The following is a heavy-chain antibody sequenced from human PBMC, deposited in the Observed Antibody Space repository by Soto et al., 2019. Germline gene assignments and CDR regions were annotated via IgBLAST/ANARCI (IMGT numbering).Heavy chain of an antibody. CDR1: GFTFSSYA. J-gene: IGHJ4*02. CDR3: AKGNPPKPNSSGYYHFDY. CDR2: ISGSGGST. Sequence: EVQLLESGGGLVQPGGSLRLSCAASGFTFSSYAMSWVRQAPGKGLEWVSAISGSGGSTYYADSVKGRFTISRDNSKNTLYLQMNSLRAEDTAVYYCAKGNPPKPNSSGYYHFDYWGQGTLVTVSS. D-gene: IGHD3-22*01. V-gene: IGHV3-23*01.